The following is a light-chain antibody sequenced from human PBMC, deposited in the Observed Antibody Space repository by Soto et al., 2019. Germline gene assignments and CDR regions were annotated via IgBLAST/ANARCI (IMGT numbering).Light chain of an antibody. CDR1: QSVSRW. V-gene: IGKV1-5*03. J-gene: IGKJ2*03. Sequence: DIQMTQSPSTLSASVGDSVTISCRASQSVSRWLAWYQQKPGRAPKLLMYQTSILESGVPARFSGSGSGTEFTLTISSQQPDDAATYYCQQYSTYSIYSFGQGTKLESK. CDR2: QTS. CDR3: QQYSTYSIYS.